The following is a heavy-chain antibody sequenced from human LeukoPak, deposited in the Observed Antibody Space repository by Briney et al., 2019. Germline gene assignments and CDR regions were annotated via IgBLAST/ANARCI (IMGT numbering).Heavy chain of an antibody. CDR1: GFTFSSYG. Sequence: GGSLRLPCAASGFTFSSYGMSWVGQAPGKGLEWVSVISGSGGSTYYADSVKGRFTISRDNSKNTLYLQMNSLRAEDTAVYYCAREHPLLRYFDYWGQGTLVTVSS. D-gene: IGHD2-21*02. CDR2: ISGSGGST. CDR3: AREHPLLRYFDY. J-gene: IGHJ4*02. V-gene: IGHV3-23*01.